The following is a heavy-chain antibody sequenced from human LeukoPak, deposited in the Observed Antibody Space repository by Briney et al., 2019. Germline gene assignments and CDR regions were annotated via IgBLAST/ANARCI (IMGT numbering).Heavy chain of an antibody. D-gene: IGHD2-15*01. Sequence: GGSLRLSCAASGFTFSSYSMNWVRQAPGKGLEWVSYISSSSSTIYYADSVKGRSTISRDNAKNSLYLQMNSLRAEDTAVYYCARVVKVRVVDYWGQGTLVTVSS. CDR2: ISSSSSTI. J-gene: IGHJ4*02. CDR1: GFTFSSYS. V-gene: IGHV3-48*01. CDR3: ARVVKVRVVDY.